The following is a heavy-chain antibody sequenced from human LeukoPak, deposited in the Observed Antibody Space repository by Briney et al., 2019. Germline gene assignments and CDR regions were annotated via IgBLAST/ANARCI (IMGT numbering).Heavy chain of an antibody. V-gene: IGHV1-69*05. J-gene: IGHJ4*02. CDR1: GGTFSSYA. Sequence: ASVKVSCKASGGTFSSYAISWVRQAPGQGLEWMGRIIPIFGTANYAQKFQGRVTITTDESTSTAYMELSSLRSEDTAVYYCARDRGIAARDFDYWGQGTLVTVSS. CDR3: ARDRGIAARDFDY. CDR2: IIPIFGTA. D-gene: IGHD6-6*01.